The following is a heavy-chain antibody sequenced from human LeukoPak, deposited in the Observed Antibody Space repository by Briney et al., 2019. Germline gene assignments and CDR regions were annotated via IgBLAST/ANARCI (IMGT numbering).Heavy chain of an antibody. J-gene: IGHJ6*03. CDR2: ISGSGDKT. CDR3: AKDTSAWWYHRAYMNV. Sequence: GGSLRLSCAASGFTFSDYAMSWVRQAPGGGLEWVSAISGSGDKTLHADSVKGRFTTSRDNSKNTLSLQMSSLRVEDSAVYFCAKDTSAWWYHRAYMNVWGTGATVTVSS. D-gene: IGHD2-15*01. V-gene: IGHV3-23*01. CDR1: GFTFSDYA.